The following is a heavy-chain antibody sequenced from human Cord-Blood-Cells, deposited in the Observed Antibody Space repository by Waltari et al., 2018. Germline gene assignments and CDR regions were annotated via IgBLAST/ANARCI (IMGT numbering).Heavy chain of an antibody. D-gene: IGHD3-3*01. Sequence: QVQLVQSGAEVKKPGASVKVSCKASGYPFTSYDINRVRQATGPGLEWMGWMNPNSGNTGYAQKFQGRVTITRNTSISTAYMELSSLRSEDTAVYYCARGGGAVFGVVIYYYYYMDVWGKGTTVTVSS. CDR1: GYPFTSYD. CDR2: MNPNSGNT. V-gene: IGHV1-8*03. CDR3: ARGGGAVFGVVIYYYYYMDV. J-gene: IGHJ6*03.